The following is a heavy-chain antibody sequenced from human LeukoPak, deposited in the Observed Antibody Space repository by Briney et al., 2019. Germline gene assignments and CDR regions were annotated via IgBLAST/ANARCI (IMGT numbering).Heavy chain of an antibody. CDR3: AGKLSGSYYVDYYYYMDV. J-gene: IGHJ6*03. D-gene: IGHD1-26*01. V-gene: IGHV1-69*05. CDR2: IIPIFGTA. CDR1: GGTFSSYA. Sequence: SVKVSCKASGGTFSSYAISWVRQAPGQGLEWMGRIIPIFGTANYAQKFQGRVTITTDESTSTAYMELSSLRSEDTAVYYCAGKLSGSYYVDYYYYMDVWGKGTTVTVSS.